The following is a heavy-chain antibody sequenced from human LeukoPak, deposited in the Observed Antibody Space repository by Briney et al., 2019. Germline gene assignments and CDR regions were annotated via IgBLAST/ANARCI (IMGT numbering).Heavy chain of an antibody. Sequence: GGSLRLSCAASGLTFSDYSMAWVRQAPGKGLFWVSGISAGGGSTYYADSVKGRFTISRDNSRNTLYLLMNSLRAEDTAVYYCARDGSALRAYRFGQQDYWGQGTLVTVSS. D-gene: IGHD3-16*01. CDR3: ARDGSALRAYRFGQQDY. V-gene: IGHV3-23*01. CDR1: GLTFSDYS. J-gene: IGHJ4*02. CDR2: ISAGGGST.